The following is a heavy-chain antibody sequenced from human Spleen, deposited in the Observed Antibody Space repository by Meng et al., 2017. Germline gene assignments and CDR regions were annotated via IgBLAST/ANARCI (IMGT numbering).Heavy chain of an antibody. CDR3: ALVTDWYFDL. CDR1: GGSFSGYY. D-gene: IGHD2-21*02. J-gene: IGHJ2*01. CDR2: IYYSGST. V-gene: IGHV4-34*01. Sequence: QVQLQQWGAGLLKPSETLSLTCAVYGGSFSGYYWSWIRQPPGKGLEWIGYIYYSGSTYYNPSLKSRVTISVDTSKNQFSLKLSSVTAADTAVYYCALVTDWYFDLWGRGTLVTVSS.